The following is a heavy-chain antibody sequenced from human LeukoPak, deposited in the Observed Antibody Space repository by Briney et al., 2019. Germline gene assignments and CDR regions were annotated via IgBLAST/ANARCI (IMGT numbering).Heavy chain of an antibody. D-gene: IGHD3-10*01. CDR3: ARSYYYGSGTMDP. J-gene: IGHJ5*02. Sequence: ASVKVSCKASGYTFTSYGISWVRQAPGQGLEWMGWINPNSDVTDYAQKFQGRVTITRDTSISTAYMELSRLKSDDTAIYYCARSYYYGSGTMDPWGQGTLVTVSS. V-gene: IGHV1-2*02. CDR1: GYTFTSYG. CDR2: INPNSDVT.